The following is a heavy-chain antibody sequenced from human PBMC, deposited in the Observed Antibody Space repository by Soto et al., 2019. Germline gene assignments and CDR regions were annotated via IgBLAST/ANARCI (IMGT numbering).Heavy chain of an antibody. CDR3: ARVPRYSNDIVMVPAVMFDDWFDP. D-gene: IGHD2-2*01. CDR2: INAGNGKT. J-gene: IGHJ5*02. V-gene: IGHV1-3*01. Sequence: ASVKVSCKAAGYIFMNFALHWVRQAPGQSFEWMGWINAGNGKTEYSQKFQGRITIIRDTSASTGYMELSDLRSEDTAVYYCARVPRYSNDIVMVPAVMFDDWFDPWGQGTLVTVSS. CDR1: GYIFMNFA.